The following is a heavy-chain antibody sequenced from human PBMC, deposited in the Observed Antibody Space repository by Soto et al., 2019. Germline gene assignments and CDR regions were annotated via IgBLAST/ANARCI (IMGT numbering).Heavy chain of an antibody. CDR3: VRHGGAAFHY. Sequence: QEQLQESGPGLVEPSGTLSLTCAVSGDSLRRTNWWSWVRLPPGEGLEWIGATSQSGGTKYSPSLKSRVTISVDKSNNQLSLKLTSVTAADTAVYYCVRHGGAAFHYWGQGIPVTVSS. D-gene: IGHD2-21*01. V-gene: IGHV4-4*02. CDR1: GDSLRRTNW. J-gene: IGHJ4*02. CDR2: TSQSGGT.